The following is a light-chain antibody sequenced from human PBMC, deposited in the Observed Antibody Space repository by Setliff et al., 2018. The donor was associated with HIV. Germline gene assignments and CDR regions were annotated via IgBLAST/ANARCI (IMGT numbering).Light chain of an antibody. CDR2: EVR. V-gene: IGLV2-14*01. J-gene: IGLJ1*01. CDR1: GSDVGGYNY. Sequence: QSALTQPASVPGSPGQSITISCTGTGSDVGGYNYVSWYQQHPGKAPKLIIYEVRNRPSGISNRFSGSKSGNTASLTISGLQAEDEADYYCSSYAISNTLPFGTGTKVTVL. CDR3: SSYAISNTLP.